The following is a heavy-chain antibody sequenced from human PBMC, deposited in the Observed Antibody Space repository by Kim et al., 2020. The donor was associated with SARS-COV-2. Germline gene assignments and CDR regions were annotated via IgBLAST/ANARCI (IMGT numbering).Heavy chain of an antibody. D-gene: IGHD3-16*01. V-gene: IGHV3-20*01. CDR3: ARGSPPEGGA. J-gene: IGHJ4*02. CDR2: ST. Sequence: STGYAYSVKGRFTISRDNAKNSMYLQMNSLRAEDTALYHCARGSPPEGGAWGQGTLVTVSS.